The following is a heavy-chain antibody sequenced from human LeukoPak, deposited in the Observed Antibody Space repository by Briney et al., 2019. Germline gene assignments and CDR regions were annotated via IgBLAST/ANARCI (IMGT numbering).Heavy chain of an antibody. V-gene: IGHV1-69*04. J-gene: IGHJ4*02. Sequence: SVKVSCKASVGTFSSYAISWVRQAPGQGLEWMGRIIPILGIANYAQKFQGRVTITADKSTSTAYMELSSLRSEDTAVYYCASSKKIVGATPLDYWGQGTLVTDSS. CDR2: IIPILGIA. D-gene: IGHD1-26*01. CDR1: VGTFSSYA. CDR3: ASSKKIVGATPLDY.